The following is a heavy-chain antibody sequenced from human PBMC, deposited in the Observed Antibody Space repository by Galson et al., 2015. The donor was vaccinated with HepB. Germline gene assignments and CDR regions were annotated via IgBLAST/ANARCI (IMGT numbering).Heavy chain of an antibody. CDR3: AKDEVIQPIDYYYYYMDV. Sequence: SLRLSCAASGFTFSSYGMHWVRQAPGKGLEWVAVISYDGSNKYYADSVKGRFTISRDNSKNTPYLQMNSLRAEDTAVYYCAKDEVIQPIDYYYYYMDVWGKGTTVTVSS. J-gene: IGHJ6*03. CDR2: ISYDGSNK. CDR1: GFTFSSYG. V-gene: IGHV3-30*18. D-gene: IGHD3-16*02.